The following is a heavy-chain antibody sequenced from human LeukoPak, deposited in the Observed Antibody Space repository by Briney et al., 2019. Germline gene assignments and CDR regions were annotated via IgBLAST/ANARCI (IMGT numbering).Heavy chain of an antibody. Sequence: QPGGSLRLSCAASGFTFSSYEMNWVRHAPGKGLEWVSYISSSGSTIYYADSVKGRFTISRDNAKNSLYLQMNSLRAEDTAVYYCARDGVVPAAIWSPDYYYYGMDVWGQGTTVTVSS. CDR1: GFTFSSYE. CDR3: ARDGVVPAAIWSPDYYYYGMDV. J-gene: IGHJ6*02. CDR2: ISSSGSTI. V-gene: IGHV3-48*03. D-gene: IGHD2-2*01.